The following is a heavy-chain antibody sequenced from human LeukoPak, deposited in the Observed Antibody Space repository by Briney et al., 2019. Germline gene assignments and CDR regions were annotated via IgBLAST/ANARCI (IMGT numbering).Heavy chain of an antibody. CDR2: ISRYSTYI. CDR3: ARDSFAGYDSSGYSSYDY. V-gene: IGHV3-21*01. CDR1: GFSFSDYR. J-gene: IGHJ4*02. D-gene: IGHD3-22*01. Sequence: GGAPRLFCAASGFSFSDYRMNWVRQAPGKGLEWISFISRYSTYIYYADSLKGRFTISRDNAKNSLYLQMDSLRAEDTAVYYCARDSFAGYDSSGYSSYDYWGQGTLVTVSS.